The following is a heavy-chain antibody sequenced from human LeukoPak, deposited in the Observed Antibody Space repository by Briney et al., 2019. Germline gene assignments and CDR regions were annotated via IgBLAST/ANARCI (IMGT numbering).Heavy chain of an antibody. CDR3: ANGFNWYFDL. CDR1: GGSISSGGYY. J-gene: IGHJ2*01. D-gene: IGHD3-10*01. Sequence: SETLSLTCTVSGGSISSGGYYWSWIRQHPGKGLEWIGYIYYSGSTYYNPSLKSRVTISVDTSKNQFSLKLSSVTAADTAVYYCANGFNWYFDLWGRGTLVTVSS. CDR2: IYYSGST. V-gene: IGHV4-31*03.